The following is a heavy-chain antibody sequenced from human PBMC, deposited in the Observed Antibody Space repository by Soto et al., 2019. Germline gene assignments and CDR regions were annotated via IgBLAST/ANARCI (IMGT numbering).Heavy chain of an antibody. CDR1: VASISSGGYY. CDR2: IYYSGST. CDR3: ARESKYDTSGYPPWFAP. J-gene: IGHJ5*02. Sequence: QVQLQESGPGLVKPSQTLSLTCTVSVASISSGGYYWSWIRQHPGEGLEWIGYIYYSGSTYYNPSLKRRVTISVDTSKNQFSLKLSSVTAADTAVYYCARESKYDTSGYPPWFAPWGQGTLVTVSS. D-gene: IGHD3-22*01. V-gene: IGHV4-31*03.